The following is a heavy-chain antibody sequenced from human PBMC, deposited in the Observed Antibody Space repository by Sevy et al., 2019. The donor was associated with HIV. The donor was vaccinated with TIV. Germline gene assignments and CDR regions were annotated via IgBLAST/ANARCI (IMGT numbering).Heavy chain of an antibody. CDR2: INYSGGA. V-gene: IGHV4-31*03. CDR3: ARVEGGFPNYYDSRGVEY. CDR1: GASISGGGYY. Sequence: SETLSLTCTVSGASISGGGYYWTWIRHHPGKGLEWIGHINYSGGAYYIPSLKSRLTISMDTSNNQFSLRLSSVTAAETAVYYCARVEGGFPNYYDSRGVEYWGQGTLVTVSS. D-gene: IGHD3-22*01. J-gene: IGHJ4*02.